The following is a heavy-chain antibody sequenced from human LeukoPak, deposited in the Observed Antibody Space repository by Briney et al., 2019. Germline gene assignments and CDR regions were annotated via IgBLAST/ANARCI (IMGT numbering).Heavy chain of an antibody. CDR3: ARDLGYDGNRPFDY. J-gene: IGHJ4*02. CDR2: ISTSSGYI. V-gene: IGHV3-21*01. D-gene: IGHD4-23*01. Sequence: GGSLRLSCAASGFTFSSYGMNWVRQAPGKGLEWVSSISTSSGYIYYADSLKGRFTISRDNAKNSLYLQMNSLRAEDTAVYYCARDLGYDGNRPFDYWGQGTLVTVSS. CDR1: GFTFSSYG.